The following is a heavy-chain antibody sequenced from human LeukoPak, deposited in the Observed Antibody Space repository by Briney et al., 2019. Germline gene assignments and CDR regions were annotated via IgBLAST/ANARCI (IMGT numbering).Heavy chain of an antibody. CDR3: ARALGYCSSTSCRGAFDI. V-gene: IGHV4-4*07. Sequence: SETLSLTCTVSGGSISSYYWSWLRQPAGKGLEWIGRIYNSGSTNYNPSLKSRVTISVDTSKNQFSPKLSSVTAADTAVYYCARALGYCSSTSCRGAFDIWGQGTMVTVSS. J-gene: IGHJ3*02. CDR1: GGSISSYY. CDR2: IYNSGST. D-gene: IGHD2-2*01.